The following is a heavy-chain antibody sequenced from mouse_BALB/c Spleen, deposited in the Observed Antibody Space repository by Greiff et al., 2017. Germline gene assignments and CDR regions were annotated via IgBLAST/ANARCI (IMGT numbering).Heavy chain of an antibody. J-gene: IGHJ2*01. CDR3: ARGGTYGSTFDY. D-gene: IGHD1-1*01. CDR1: GDSITSGY. V-gene: IGHV3-8*02. Sequence: EVKLMESGPSLVKPSQTLSLTCSVTGDSITSGYWNWIRKFPGNKLEYMGYISYSGSTYYNPSLKSRISITRDTSKNQYYLQLNSVTTEDTATYYFARGGTYGSTFDYWGQGTTLTVSS. CDR2: ISYSGST.